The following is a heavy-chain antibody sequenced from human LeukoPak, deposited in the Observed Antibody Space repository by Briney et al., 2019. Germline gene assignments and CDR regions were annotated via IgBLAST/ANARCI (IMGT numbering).Heavy chain of an antibody. J-gene: IGHJ4*02. CDR1: GGSISSGSYY. CDR2: IYTSGST. D-gene: IGHD3-16*01. CDR3: ACPGGVILY. V-gene: IGHV4-61*02. Sequence: PSETLSLTCTVSGGSISSGSYYWSWIRQPAGKGLEWIGRIYTSGSTNYNPSLKSRVTISVDTSKNQFSLKLSSVTAADTAVYYCACPGGVILYWGQGTLVTVSS.